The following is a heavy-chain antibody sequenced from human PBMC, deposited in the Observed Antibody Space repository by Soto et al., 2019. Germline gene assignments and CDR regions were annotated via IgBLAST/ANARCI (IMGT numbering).Heavy chain of an antibody. CDR2: RKEDGSEK. CDR1: GFTFSSYW. J-gene: IGHJ4*02. Sequence: GGSLRLSCAASGFTFSSYWMIWVRQAPGKGLEWVANRKEDGSEKYYVDSVKGRFTISRDNAKNSLYLQMNSLGAEDTAVYYCASGDSSGYAAPLHWGQGTLVTVSS. D-gene: IGHD3-22*01. CDR3: ASGDSSGYAAPLH. V-gene: IGHV3-7*01.